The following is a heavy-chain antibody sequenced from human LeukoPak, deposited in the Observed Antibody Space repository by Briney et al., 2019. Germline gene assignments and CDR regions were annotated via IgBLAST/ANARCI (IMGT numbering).Heavy chain of an antibody. CDR3: ARGGRGGSGSYYRY. V-gene: IGHV4-34*01. CDR2: INHSGST. CDR1: GGSISSYY. D-gene: IGHD3-10*01. Sequence: SETLSLTCTVSGGSISSYYWSWIRQPPGKGLEWIGEINHSGSTNYNPSLKSRVTISVDTSKNQFSLKLSSVTAADTAVYYCARGGRGGSGSYYRYWGQGTLVTVSS. J-gene: IGHJ4*02.